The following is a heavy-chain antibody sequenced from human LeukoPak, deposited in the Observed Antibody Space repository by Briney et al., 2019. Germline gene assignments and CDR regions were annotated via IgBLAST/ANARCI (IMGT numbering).Heavy chain of an antibody. CDR3: ARHVGSSWYQWIDY. Sequence: LETLSLTCTVSGGSISSSSYYWGWIRQPPGKGLEWIGSIYYSGSTYYNPSLKSRVTISVDTSKNQFSLKLSSVTAADTAVYYCARHVGSSWYQWIDYWGQGTLVTVSS. J-gene: IGHJ4*02. CDR1: GGSISSSSYY. D-gene: IGHD6-13*01. V-gene: IGHV4-39*01. CDR2: IYYSGST.